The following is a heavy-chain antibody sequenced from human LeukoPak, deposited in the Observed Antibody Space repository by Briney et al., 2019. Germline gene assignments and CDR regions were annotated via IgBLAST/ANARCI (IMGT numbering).Heavy chain of an antibody. J-gene: IGHJ6*01. Sequence: GGSLRLACAVSAITLSNYGMSWVRQAPGKGLEWDAGISGSGGGTNYADSVKGRFTIFRDNSQNTLYLQMNRLRADDTAVYFCAKRGVVIRVILVGFHKEAYY. D-gene: IGHD3-22*01. V-gene: IGHV3-23*01. CDR2: ISGSGGGT. CDR1: AITLSNYG. CDR3: AKRGVVIRVILVGFHKEAYY.